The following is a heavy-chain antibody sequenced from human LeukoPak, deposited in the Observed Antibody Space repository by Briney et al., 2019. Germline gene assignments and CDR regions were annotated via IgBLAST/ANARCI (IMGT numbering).Heavy chain of an antibody. CDR1: GFTFSTYA. V-gene: IGHV3-30*18. Sequence: GGSLRLSCAASGFTFSTYAMHWVRQAPGKGLEWVAVISYDGSYKYYADSVKGRFTISRDNSKNTLYLQMNSLRAEDTAVYYCAKDKMVTAMNGHYYYYGMDVWGQGTTVTVSS. J-gene: IGHJ6*02. D-gene: IGHD2-21*02. CDR2: ISYDGSYK. CDR3: AKDKMVTAMNGHYYYYGMDV.